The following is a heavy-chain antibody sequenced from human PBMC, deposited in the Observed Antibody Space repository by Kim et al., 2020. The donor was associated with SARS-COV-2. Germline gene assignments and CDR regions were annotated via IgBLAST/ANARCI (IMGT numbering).Heavy chain of an antibody. CDR3: ARDPALELHLGELSPGEAFDI. J-gene: IGHJ3*02. V-gene: IGHV4-4*02. Sequence: SETLSLTCAVSGGSISSSNWWSWVRQPPGKGLEWIGEIYHSGSTNYNPSLKSRVTISVDKSKNQFSLKLSSVTAADTAVYYCARDPALELHLGELSPGEAFDIWGQGTMVTVSS. CDR1: GGSISSSNW. D-gene: IGHD3-16*02. CDR2: IYHSGST.